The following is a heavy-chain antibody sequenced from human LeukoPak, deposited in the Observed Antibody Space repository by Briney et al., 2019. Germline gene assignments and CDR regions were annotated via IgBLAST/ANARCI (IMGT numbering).Heavy chain of an antibody. J-gene: IGHJ4*02. D-gene: IGHD1-14*01. CDR2: ISSGGSYI. CDR1: DFTFSTFY. CDR3: ARGARRADSFDY. V-gene: IGHV3-21*01. Sequence: GGSLRLSCAASDFTFSTFYMSWVRQAPGKGLEWVSSISSGGSYIYYADSVRGRFTISRDDAKNSLYLQMSSLRVEDTAVYFCARGARRADSFDYWGQGTLVTVSS.